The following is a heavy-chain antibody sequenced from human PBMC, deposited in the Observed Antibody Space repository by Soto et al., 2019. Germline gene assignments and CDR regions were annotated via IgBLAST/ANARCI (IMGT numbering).Heavy chain of an antibody. CDR2: TFHSGST. J-gene: IGHJ4*02. CDR3: SIHFDSNRTIYLSRVAY. CDR1: GGSIDSNSYY. V-gene: IGHV4-39*01. D-gene: IGHD3-9*01. Sequence: PSETLSLTCAVAGGSIDSNSYYWCWILHKQGKGLEWIASTFHSGSTYYNPSLKGRVTMSVDTSKNQFSLSLASVTAADTAVYYFSIHFDSNRTIYLSRVAYWAQ.